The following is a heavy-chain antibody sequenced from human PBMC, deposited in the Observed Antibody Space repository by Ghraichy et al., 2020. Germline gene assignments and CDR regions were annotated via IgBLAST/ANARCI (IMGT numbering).Heavy chain of an antibody. Sequence: GESLNISCAASGFTFSRYSINWVRQAPGKGLEWLSHISSSGTTIDYADSVKGRFTISRDNAKSSLFLQMNSLRDEDTAVYYCARSRYSNSWYYFDYWGQGILVTVSS. CDR1: GFTFSRYS. D-gene: IGHD6-13*01. V-gene: IGHV3-48*02. J-gene: IGHJ4*02. CDR3: ARSRYSNSWYYFDY. CDR2: ISSSGTTI.